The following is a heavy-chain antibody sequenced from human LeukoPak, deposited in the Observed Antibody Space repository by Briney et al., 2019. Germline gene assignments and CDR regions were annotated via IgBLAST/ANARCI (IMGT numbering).Heavy chain of an antibody. V-gene: IGHV5-51*01. J-gene: IGHJ4*02. CDR2: IFPGDSDT. Sequence: GESLKISCKGSGYSFTNYWTVWVRQMPGKGLEWMGVIFPGDSDTRYSPSFQGQVTISADKSSSTAYLQWSSLKASDSAMYYCARKIAMAGLGYWGQGTLVTVSS. D-gene: IGHD6-19*01. CDR1: GYSFTNYW. CDR3: ARKIAMAGLGY.